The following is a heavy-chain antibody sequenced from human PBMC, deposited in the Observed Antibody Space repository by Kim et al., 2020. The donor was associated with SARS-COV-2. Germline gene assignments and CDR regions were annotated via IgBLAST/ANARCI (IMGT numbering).Heavy chain of an antibody. V-gene: IGHV4-4*02. J-gene: IGHJ4*02. CDR2: IYHSGST. D-gene: IGHD6-13*01. CDR3: ARLRQYSSSWWGYFDY. Sequence: SETLSLTCAVSGGSISSSNWWSWVRQPPGKGLEWIGEIYHSGSTNYYPSLKSRVTISVDKSKNQFSLQLSSVTAADTAVYYCARLRQYSSSWWGYFDYWGQGTLVTVSS. CDR1: GGSISSSNW.